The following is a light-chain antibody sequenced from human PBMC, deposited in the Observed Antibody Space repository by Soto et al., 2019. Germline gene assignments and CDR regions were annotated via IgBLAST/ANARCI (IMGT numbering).Light chain of an antibody. V-gene: IGKV3-15*01. CDR2: GAS. J-gene: IGKJ1*01. Sequence: ETVMTQSPATLSVSPGERATLSCRASQSVNSDLAWYQKKPGQAPRLLIYGASTRATGIPARFSGGGSGTEFILTISSLQSEDFAVYYCQQNNNWPRTFGQGTKVEIK. CDR1: QSVNSD. CDR3: QQNNNWPRT.